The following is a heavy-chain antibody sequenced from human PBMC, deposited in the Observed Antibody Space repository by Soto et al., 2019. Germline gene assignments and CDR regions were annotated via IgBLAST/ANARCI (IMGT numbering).Heavy chain of an antibody. D-gene: IGHD6-6*01. CDR1: GFTFSSYG. Sequence: QVQLMESGGGVVQPGKSLRLSCVGSGFTFSSYGMHWVRQAPGKGLEWVAGISYDGTKKYYGDSVKGRFSISRDNSRQTVYLQMDSLRVEDTAVYYCAKVGSIAVYHYHYALDVWGQGTTVTVSS. CDR2: ISYDGTKK. V-gene: IGHV3-30*18. CDR3: AKVGSIAVYHYHYALDV. J-gene: IGHJ6*02.